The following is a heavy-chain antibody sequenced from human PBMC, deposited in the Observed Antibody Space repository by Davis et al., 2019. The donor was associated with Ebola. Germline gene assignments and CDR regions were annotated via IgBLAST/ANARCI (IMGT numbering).Heavy chain of an antibody. Sequence: PSETLSLTCTVSGGSISSYYWSWIRQPPGKGLEWIGYIYYSGSTNYNPSLKSRVTISVDTSKNQFSLKLSSVTAADTAVYYCARKGYGDYALDYWGQGTLVTVSS. CDR2: IYYSGST. V-gene: IGHV4-59*08. CDR1: GGSISSYY. D-gene: IGHD4-17*01. CDR3: ARKGYGDYALDY. J-gene: IGHJ4*02.